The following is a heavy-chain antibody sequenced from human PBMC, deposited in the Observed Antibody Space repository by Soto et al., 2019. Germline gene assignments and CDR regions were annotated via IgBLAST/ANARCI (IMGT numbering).Heavy chain of an antibody. CDR3: ARVAYDYVWGSYRFRTRNWFDP. CDR1: GGSFSGYY. D-gene: IGHD3-16*02. Sequence: QVQLQQWGAGLLKPSETLSLTCAVYGGSFSGYYWSWIRQPPGKGLEWIGEINHSGSTNYNPSLKSRVTISGDTSKNQFSLKLSSVTAADTAVYYCARVAYDYVWGSYRFRTRNWFDPWGQGTLVTVSS. J-gene: IGHJ5*02. CDR2: INHSGST. V-gene: IGHV4-34*01.